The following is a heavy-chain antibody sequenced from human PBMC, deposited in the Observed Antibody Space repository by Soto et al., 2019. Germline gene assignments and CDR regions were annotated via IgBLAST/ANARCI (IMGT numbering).Heavy chain of an antibody. CDR3: ATSRISIAVAGETEYYFDY. D-gene: IGHD6-19*01. Sequence: ASVKVSCKASGYIFTGYYMHWVRQAPGQGLEWMGWINPNSGDTNYTQKFQGWVTMTRDTSISTAYMELSRLRSDDAAVYYCATSRISIAVAGETEYYFDYWGQGTPVTVSS. CDR2: INPNSGDT. V-gene: IGHV1-2*04. J-gene: IGHJ4*02. CDR1: GYIFTGYY.